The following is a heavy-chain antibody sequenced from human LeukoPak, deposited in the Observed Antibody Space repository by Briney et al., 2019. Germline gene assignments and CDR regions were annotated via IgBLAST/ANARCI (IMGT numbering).Heavy chain of an antibody. V-gene: IGHV1-18*01. Sequence: ASVKVSCKASGYTFTSYGISWVRQAPGQELEWMGWISAYNGNTNYAQKLQGRVTMTTDTSTSTAYMELRSLRSDDTAVYYCARELERGYYYYYGMDVWGQGTTVTVSS. D-gene: IGHD1-1*01. J-gene: IGHJ6*02. CDR2: ISAYNGNT. CDR1: GYTFTSYG. CDR3: ARELERGYYYYYGMDV.